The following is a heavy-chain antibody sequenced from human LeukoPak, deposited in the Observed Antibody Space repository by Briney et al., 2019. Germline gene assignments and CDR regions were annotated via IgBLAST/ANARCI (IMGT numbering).Heavy chain of an antibody. CDR1: GGSFSGYY. J-gene: IGHJ6*03. D-gene: IGHD6-13*01. V-gene: IGHV4-34*01. CDR3: ARGLRRWYDYMDV. CDR2: INHSGST. Sequence: PSETLSLTCAVYGGSFSGYYWSWIRHPPGKGLELIGEINHSGSTNYNPSLKSRVTISVDTSKNKFSLKLSSVPGADTAVYYCARGLRRWYDYMDVWGKGNTVTVSS.